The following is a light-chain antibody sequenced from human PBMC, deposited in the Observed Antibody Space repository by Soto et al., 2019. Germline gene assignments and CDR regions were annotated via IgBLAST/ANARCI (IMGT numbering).Light chain of an antibody. V-gene: IGKV3-15*01. CDR3: QQYNNWHPIT. CDR1: QSVSSN. CDR2: GAS. Sequence: EIVMTQSPATLSVSPGGRATLSCRASQSVSSNLAWYQQKTGQAPRPLIYGASTSATGSPARFSGSGSGTEYTPPISSLQTEDVAVSYCQQYNNWHPITFGQGTRLEIK. J-gene: IGKJ5*01.